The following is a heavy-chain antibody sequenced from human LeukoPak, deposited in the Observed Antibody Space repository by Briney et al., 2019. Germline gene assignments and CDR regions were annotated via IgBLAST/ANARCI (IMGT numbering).Heavy chain of an antibody. Sequence: ASVKVSFKASGYTFTSYDINWVRQAPGQGHEWMGWINHNSGNTGYAQKFQGRVTMTRNTSISTDYMELSRLRSEDTAVYYCARVATTGADYYYYGMDVWGQGTTVTVSS. V-gene: IGHV1-8*01. D-gene: IGHD5-12*01. CDR1: GYTFTSYD. J-gene: IGHJ6*02. CDR2: INHNSGNT. CDR3: ARVATTGADYYYYGMDV.